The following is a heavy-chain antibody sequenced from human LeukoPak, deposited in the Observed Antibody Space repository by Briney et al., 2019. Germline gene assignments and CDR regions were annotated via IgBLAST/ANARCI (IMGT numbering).Heavy chain of an antibody. CDR2: IIPIFGTA. Sequence: GASVNVSCKASGGTFSSYAISWVRQAPGQGLEWMGGIIPIFGTANYAQKFQGRVTITADESTSTAYMGLSSLRSEDTAVYYCARDRGIAAAGTVDYWGQGTLVTVSS. CDR1: GGTFSSYA. CDR3: ARDRGIAAAGTVDY. D-gene: IGHD6-13*01. J-gene: IGHJ4*02. V-gene: IGHV1-69*13.